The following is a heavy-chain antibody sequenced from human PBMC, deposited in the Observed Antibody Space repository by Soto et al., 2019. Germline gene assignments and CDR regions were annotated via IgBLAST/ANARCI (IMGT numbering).Heavy chain of an antibody. Sequence: EVQLVESGGGLVQPGGSLRLSCAASGFTVSSNYMSWVRQAPGKGLEWVSVIYSGGSTYYADSVKGRFTISRANSKNTLYLQMNSLRAEDTAVYYCASSSSSSYFDYWGQGTLFTVSS. CDR3: ASSSSSSYFDY. V-gene: IGHV3-66*01. CDR2: IYSGGST. J-gene: IGHJ4*02. D-gene: IGHD6-6*01. CDR1: GFTVSSNY.